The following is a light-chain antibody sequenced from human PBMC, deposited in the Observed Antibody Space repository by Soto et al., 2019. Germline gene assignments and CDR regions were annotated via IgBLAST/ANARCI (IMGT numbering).Light chain of an antibody. V-gene: IGKV3-11*01. CDR1: QSVSRT. Sequence: EIVLTQSPAILSLSPGERATFSCRASQSVSRTLDWYQHKPGQTPRLLIFDASNSDTGIPVRFIGSGSGTDMTLTISSLEPEDFAVYYCQQRSNGLSFGPGTKVDIK. CDR2: DAS. CDR3: QQRSNGLS. J-gene: IGKJ3*01.